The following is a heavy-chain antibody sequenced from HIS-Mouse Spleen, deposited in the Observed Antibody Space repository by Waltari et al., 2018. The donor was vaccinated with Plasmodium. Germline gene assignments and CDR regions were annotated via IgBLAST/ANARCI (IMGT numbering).Heavy chain of an antibody. D-gene: IGHD3-9*01. CDR1: GFTFSYYR. V-gene: IGHV3-21*01. CDR2: ISSSSSYI. CDR3: AREDILTGYYNDYWYFDL. J-gene: IGHJ2*01. Sequence: EVQLVESGGGLVKPGGSLRLSCAASGFTFSYYRMHWVRQAPGKGLAWVSSISSSSSYIYYADSVKGRFTISRDNAKNSLYLQMNSLRAEDTAVYYCAREDILTGYYNDYWYFDLWGRGSLVTVSS.